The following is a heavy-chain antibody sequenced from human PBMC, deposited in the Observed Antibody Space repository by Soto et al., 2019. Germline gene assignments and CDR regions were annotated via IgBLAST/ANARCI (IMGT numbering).Heavy chain of an antibody. D-gene: IGHD6-19*01. V-gene: IGHV5-51*01. CDR3: ARLFDSSGWYSYYYYGMDV. CDR2: IYPGDSDT. J-gene: IGHJ6*02. Sequence: PGESLKISCKGSGYSFTSYWIGWVRQMPGKGLEWMGIIYPGDSDTRYSPSFQGQVTISADKSISTAYLQWSSLKASDTAMYYCARLFDSSGWYSYYYYGMDVWGQGTTVTVSS. CDR1: GYSFTSYW.